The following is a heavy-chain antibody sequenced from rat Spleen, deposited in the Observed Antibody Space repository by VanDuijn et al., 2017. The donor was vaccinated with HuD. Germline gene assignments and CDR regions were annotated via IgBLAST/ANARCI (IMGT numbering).Heavy chain of an antibody. CDR2: ISTGGTNT. Sequence: EVQLVESGGGLVQPGWSLKLSCAASGFTFSNYYMAWVRQAPTKGLEWVAYISTGGTNTYFRDSVKGRFTISRDNAKSTLYLQMDSLRSEDTATYYCTTAGSTTDYYYAGGMSIDYWGQGVMVTVSS. J-gene: IGHJ2*01. CDR3: TTAGSTTDYYYAGGMSIDY. D-gene: IGHD1-6*01. V-gene: IGHV5-27*01. CDR1: GFTFSNYY.